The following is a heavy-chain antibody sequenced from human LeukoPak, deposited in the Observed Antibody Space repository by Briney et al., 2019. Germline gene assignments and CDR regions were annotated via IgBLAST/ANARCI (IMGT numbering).Heavy chain of an antibody. CDR3: ARDFTGGEYFDS. D-gene: IGHD3-16*01. Sequence: GGSLRLSCAASGFTFSSFKMTWVRQAPGKGLEWVASISPSSTYIYYGDSLKGRVTVSRDNAKSLLFLHMSSLSADDTAVYSCARDFTGGEYFDSWGQGALVSVSS. V-gene: IGHV3-21*06. J-gene: IGHJ4*02. CDR2: ISPSSTYI. CDR1: GFTFSSFK.